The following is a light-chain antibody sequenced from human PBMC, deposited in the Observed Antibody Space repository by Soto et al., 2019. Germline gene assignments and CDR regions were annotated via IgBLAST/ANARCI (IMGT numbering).Light chain of an antibody. CDR1: QGISNY. J-gene: IGKJ1*01. CDR2: IAT. V-gene: IGKV1-17*03. CDR3: LQHFNYPPT. Sequence: DIHMTQSPSAVSSSVGDRVTITCRAIQGISNYLAWFQQKPGKVPKRLIYIATTLQSGVPSRFRGSGSGTEFTLTISSLQPEDFAPYYCLQHFNYPPTFGQGTKVDIK.